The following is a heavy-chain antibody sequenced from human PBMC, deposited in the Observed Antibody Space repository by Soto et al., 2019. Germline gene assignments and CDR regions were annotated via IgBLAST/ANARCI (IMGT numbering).Heavy chain of an antibody. J-gene: IGHJ4*02. V-gene: IGHV1-69*13. CDR3: ATRYYYDSSGHL. D-gene: IGHD3-22*01. CDR2: IIPIFGTA. Sequence: SVKFSFKASGGTFSSYAISWVRQAPGQGLEWMGGIIPIFGTANYAQKFQGRVTITADESTSTAYMELSSLRSEDTAVYYCATRYYYDSSGHLWGQGTLVTVSS. CDR1: GGTFSSYA.